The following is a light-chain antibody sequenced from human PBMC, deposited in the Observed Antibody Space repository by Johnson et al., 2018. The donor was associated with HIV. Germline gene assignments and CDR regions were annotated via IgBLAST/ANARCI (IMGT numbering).Light chain of an antibody. Sequence: QSALTQPPSVSAAPGQKVTISCSGSSSNIGNNYVSWYQQLPGRAPKLLIYDNNKRPSGIPDRFSGSKSGPSATLGITGLQTGDEADYYCGKWDNSLNAVFGTGTKVTVL. CDR3: GKWDNSLNAV. J-gene: IGLJ1*01. V-gene: IGLV1-51*01. CDR2: DNN. CDR1: SSNIGNNY.